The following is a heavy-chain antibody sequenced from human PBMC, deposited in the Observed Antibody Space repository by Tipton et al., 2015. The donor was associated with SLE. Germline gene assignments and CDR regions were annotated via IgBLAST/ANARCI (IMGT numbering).Heavy chain of an antibody. Sequence: TLSLTCAVYGGSFSGNFWTWIRQPPGKGLEWIGEINHSGSTTHNPSLKSRVTISVDTSNNQLSLKLTSVTAADTAVYYCARGAKERITLVRVRPYYFDYWGQGSLVTVSS. D-gene: IGHD3-10*01. J-gene: IGHJ4*01. V-gene: IGHV4-34*01. CDR3: ARGAKERITLVRVRPYYFDY. CDR2: INHSGST. CDR1: GGSFSGNF.